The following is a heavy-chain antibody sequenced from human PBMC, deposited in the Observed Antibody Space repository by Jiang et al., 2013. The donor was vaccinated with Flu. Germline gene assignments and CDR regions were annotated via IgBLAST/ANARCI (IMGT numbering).Heavy chain of an antibody. CDR2: IRFDGSDK. CDR1: GFMFSYYQ. Sequence: QVQLVESGEAWSSPGGSLRLSCEASGFMFSYYQMYWVRQAPGKGLEWVASIRFDGSDKYYAESVKGRFTISRDNSKSTLYLQMNSLRPEDTSVYYCATLRGSSYDTYLADFWGQGILVTVSS. CDR3: ATLRGSSYDTYLADF. D-gene: IGHD3-9*01. V-gene: IGHV3-30*02. J-gene: IGHJ4*02.